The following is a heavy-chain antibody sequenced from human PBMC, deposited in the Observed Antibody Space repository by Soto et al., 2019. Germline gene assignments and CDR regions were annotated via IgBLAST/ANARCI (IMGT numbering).Heavy chain of an antibody. V-gene: IGHV3-74*01. CDR2: INADGSET. J-gene: IGHJ4*02. Sequence: EVQLVESGGGLVQPGGSLRLSCAASGFTSSSNWMHCVRRVPGRGLVWVSRINADGSETNYEDSVEGRFTISRDNPKNTLYLQVNSLRAEDTAVYYCARDGEGFWGQGTLVTVSS. D-gene: IGHD2-21*01. CDR3: ARDGEGF. CDR1: GFTSSSNW.